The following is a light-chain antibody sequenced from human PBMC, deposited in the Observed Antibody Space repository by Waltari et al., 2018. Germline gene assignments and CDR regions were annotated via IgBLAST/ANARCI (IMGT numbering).Light chain of an antibody. CDR1: QGISSA. V-gene: IGKV1-13*02. Sequence: AIQLTQSPSSLSASVGDRVTITCRASQGISSALAWYQQKQGKAPKLLIYDASSLESGVPSRFSGSGSGTDFTLTISSLQPEDFATYYCQQFNSYPLFGGGTKVEIK. CDR2: DAS. J-gene: IGKJ4*01. CDR3: QQFNSYPL.